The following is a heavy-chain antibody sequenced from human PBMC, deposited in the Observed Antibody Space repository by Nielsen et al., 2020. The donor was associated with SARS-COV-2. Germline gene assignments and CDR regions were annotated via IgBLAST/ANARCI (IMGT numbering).Heavy chain of an antibody. V-gene: IGHV3-21*01. D-gene: IGHD6-13*01. CDR3: ARGDSSSWYYYYGMDV. Sequence: GGSLRLSCAASGFTFSSYAMHWVRQAPGKGLEWVSSISSSSSYIYYADSVKGRFTISRDNAKNSLYLQMNSLRAEDTAVYYCARGDSSSWYYYYGMDVWGQGTTVTVSS. J-gene: IGHJ6*02. CDR2: ISSSSSYI. CDR1: GFTFSSYA.